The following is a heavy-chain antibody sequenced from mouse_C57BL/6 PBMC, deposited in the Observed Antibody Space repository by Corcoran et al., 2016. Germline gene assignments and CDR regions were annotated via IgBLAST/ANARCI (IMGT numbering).Heavy chain of an antibody. V-gene: IGHV1-26*01. D-gene: IGHD1-1*01. Sequence: EVQLQQSGPELVKPGASVKISCKASGYTFTDYSMNWVKQSHGKSLEWIGDINPNNGGTSYNQKFKGKATLTVDKSSSTAYMELRSLTSEDSAVYYCAVYYGSSYKGFDYWGQGTTLTVSS. J-gene: IGHJ2*01. CDR3: AVYYGSSYKGFDY. CDR1: GYTFTDYS. CDR2: INPNNGGT.